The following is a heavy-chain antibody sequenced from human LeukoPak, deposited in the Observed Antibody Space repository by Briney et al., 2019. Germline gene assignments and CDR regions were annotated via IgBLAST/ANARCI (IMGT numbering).Heavy chain of an antibody. Sequence: ASETLSLTCTVSGGSISSYYWSWIRQPPGKGLEWIGYIYYSGSTNYNPSLKSRVIISVDTSKNQFSLKLSSVTAADTAVYYCARHYNWNFRFDPWGQGTLVTVSS. CDR1: GGSISSYY. V-gene: IGHV4-59*08. D-gene: IGHD1-7*01. CDR3: ARHYNWNFRFDP. J-gene: IGHJ5*02. CDR2: IYYSGST.